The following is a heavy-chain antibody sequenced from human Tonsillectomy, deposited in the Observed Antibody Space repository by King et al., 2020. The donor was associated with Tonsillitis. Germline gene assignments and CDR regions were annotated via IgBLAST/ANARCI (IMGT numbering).Heavy chain of an antibody. J-gene: IGHJ6*02. D-gene: IGHD6-13*01. V-gene: IGHV4-61*01. CDR2: IYYSGST. Sequence: VQLQESGPGLVRPSETLSLTCTVSGDSVSSGYYYWSWIRQPPGKGLEWIGYIYYSGSTNYTPSLKSRVTILLDTSKNQFSLKLSSVTAADMAVYYCARAIGDSSNWYSSFYYYGLDVWGQGTTVTVSS. CDR3: ARAIGDSSNWYSSFYYYGLDV. CDR1: GDSVSSGYYY.